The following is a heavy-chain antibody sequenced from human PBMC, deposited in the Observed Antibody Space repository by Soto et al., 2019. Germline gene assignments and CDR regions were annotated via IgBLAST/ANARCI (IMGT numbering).Heavy chain of an antibody. V-gene: IGHV4-59*01. J-gene: IGHJ4*02. Sequence: SETLSLTCTVSGGSIGSFYWSWIRQTPGKGLEWIGFIYRSGSTNYNPSLKSRVTISVDTSRDHFSLNLKSVTAADTAVYYCARYNYASEIDSWAQGILVTVSS. D-gene: IGHD3-16*01. CDR3: ARYNYASEIDS. CDR2: IYRSGST. CDR1: GGSIGSFY.